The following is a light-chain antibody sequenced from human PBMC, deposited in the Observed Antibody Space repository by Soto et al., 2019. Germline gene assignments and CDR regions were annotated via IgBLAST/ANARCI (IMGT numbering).Light chain of an antibody. V-gene: IGKV1-5*03. Sequence: DIQMTQSPSTLSASVGDRVTITCRASQSISPWLAWYQQKPGKAPKLLIYKASNLEGGVPSRFSGSGSGTEFNITISSLQPDDFAAYSCHQYNTYPLTFGGGTTVEIK. CDR3: HQYNTYPLT. J-gene: IGKJ4*01. CDR1: QSISPW. CDR2: KAS.